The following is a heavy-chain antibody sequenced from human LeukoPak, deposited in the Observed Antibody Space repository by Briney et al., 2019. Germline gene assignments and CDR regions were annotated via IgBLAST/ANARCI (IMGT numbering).Heavy chain of an antibody. CDR2: IYYSGST. Sequence: PSETLSLTCTVSGGSISSGDYYWSWIRQPPGKGLEWIGYIYYSGSTYYNPSLKSRVTISVDTSKNQFSLKLSSVTAADTAVYYCARERTIAVADAWGQGTLVTVSS. J-gene: IGHJ4*02. CDR1: GGSISSGDYY. CDR3: ARERTIAVADA. D-gene: IGHD6-19*01. V-gene: IGHV4-30-4*02.